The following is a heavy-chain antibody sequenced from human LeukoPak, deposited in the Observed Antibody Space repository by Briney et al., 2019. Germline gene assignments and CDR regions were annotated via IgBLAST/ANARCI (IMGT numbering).Heavy chain of an antibody. CDR2: IYYSGTT. CDR1: GGSISSSNW. J-gene: IGHJ5*02. Sequence: PSGTLSLTCAVSGGSISSSNWWGWVRQPPGKGLEWIGEIYYSGTTNYNSSLKSRVTMSVDKSKNQFSLKLSSVTAADTAVYYCARIFGGPVSRRFDPWGQGTLVTVSS. D-gene: IGHD4-23*01. V-gene: IGHV4-4*02. CDR3: ARIFGGPVSRRFDP.